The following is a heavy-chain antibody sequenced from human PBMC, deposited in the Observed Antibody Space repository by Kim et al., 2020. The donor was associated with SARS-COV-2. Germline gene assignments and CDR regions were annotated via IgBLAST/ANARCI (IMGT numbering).Heavy chain of an antibody. D-gene: IGHD1-26*01. Sequence: ASVKVSCKASGYTFTSYYMHWVRQAPGQGLEWMGIINPSGGSTSYAQKFQGRVTMTRDTSTSTVYMELSSLRSEDTAVYYCARVSGSYDYYYYYGMDVWGQGTTVTVSS. V-gene: IGHV1-46*01. CDR3: ARVSGSYDYYYYYGMDV. CDR1: GYTFTSYY. J-gene: IGHJ6*02. CDR2: INPSGGST.